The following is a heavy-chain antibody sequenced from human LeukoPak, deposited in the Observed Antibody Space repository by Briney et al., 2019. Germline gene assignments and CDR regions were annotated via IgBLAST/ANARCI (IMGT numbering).Heavy chain of an antibody. CDR2: ISSGSNRI. J-gene: IGHJ4*02. CDR1: GFTFSDYS. CDR3: ARNWGLDF. D-gene: IGHD3-16*01. Sequence: GGPLRLSCATFGFTFSDYSISWVRQAPGKGLEWISYISSGSNRIYYSESVKGRFSISRDNAENSVHLQMDSLRGDDTAVYYCARNWGLDFWGQGTLVSVFS. V-gene: IGHV3-48*01.